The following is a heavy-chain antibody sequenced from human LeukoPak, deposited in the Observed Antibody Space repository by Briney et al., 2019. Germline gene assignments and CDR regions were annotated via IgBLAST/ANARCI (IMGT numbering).Heavy chain of an antibody. CDR3: ARGRYHYYDSSGYSRHNAFDI. CDR1: GGSISSFS. V-gene: IGHV4-59*01. J-gene: IGHJ3*02. Sequence: PSETLSLTCTVSGGSISSFSWSWIRQPPGKGLECIGYISYGGSIDYSPSLKSRVTISADMSKNQFSLNLSSVTAADTGVYYCARGRYHYYDSSGYSRHNAFDIWGQGRMVTV. CDR2: ISYGGSI. D-gene: IGHD3-22*01.